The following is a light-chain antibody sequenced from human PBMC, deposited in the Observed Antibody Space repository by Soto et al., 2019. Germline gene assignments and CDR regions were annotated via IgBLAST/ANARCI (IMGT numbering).Light chain of an antibody. CDR1: SSNIGSNT. V-gene: IGLV1-44*01. J-gene: IGLJ2*01. CDR2: SNT. Sequence: QSVLTQPPSTSGTPGQRVTISCSGSSSNIGSNTVNWYQHLPGTAPKLLIYSNTQRPSGVPDRFSGSKSGTSASLAISGLQSEDEADYYCAAWDDTLNVVFGGGTKVTVL. CDR3: AAWDDTLNVV.